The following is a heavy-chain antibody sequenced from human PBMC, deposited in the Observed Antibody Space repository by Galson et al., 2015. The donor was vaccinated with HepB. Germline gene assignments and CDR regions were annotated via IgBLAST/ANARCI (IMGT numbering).Heavy chain of an antibody. CDR2: ISYDGSNK. D-gene: IGHD5-18*01. CDR1: GFTFSSYG. Sequence: SLRLSCAASGFTFSSYGMHWVRQAPGKGLEWVAVISYDGSNKYYADSVKGRFTISRDNSKNTLYLQMNSLRAEDTAVYYCAKGGYSYGATILGYYYYYGMDVWGQGTTVTVSS. CDR3: AKGGYSYGATILGYYYYYGMDV. J-gene: IGHJ6*02. V-gene: IGHV3-30*18.